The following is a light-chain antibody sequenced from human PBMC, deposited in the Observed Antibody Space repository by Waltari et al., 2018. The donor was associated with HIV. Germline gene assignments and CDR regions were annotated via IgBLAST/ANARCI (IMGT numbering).Light chain of an antibody. CDR2: DVF. CDR3: QQFYSFPIT. Sequence: AIQLTQSPSSLSASVGDRVTITCRASQGFSSALACFQQRPGKAPKVLNYDVFHLGSGVPSRFSGSGSGTDFTLAISILQPEDSATYYCQQFYSFPITFGQGTRLEIK. V-gene: IGKV1-13*02. J-gene: IGKJ5*01. CDR1: QGFSSA.